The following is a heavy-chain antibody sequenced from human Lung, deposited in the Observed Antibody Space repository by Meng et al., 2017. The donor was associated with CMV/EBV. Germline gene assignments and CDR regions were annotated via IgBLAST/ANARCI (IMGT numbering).Heavy chain of an antibody. V-gene: IGHV3-21*01. CDR2: ITSSDTYK. Sequence: SCAASGFTFSSYHMSWVRQALGKGLEWVSSITSSDTYKYYPDSLKGRFTISRDNARKLLYLQINNLRAEDTAVYYCAREFSSGYLYFDFWGQGTLVTVSS. CDR3: AREFSSGYLYFDF. J-gene: IGHJ4*02. D-gene: IGHD3-9*01. CDR1: GFTFSSYH.